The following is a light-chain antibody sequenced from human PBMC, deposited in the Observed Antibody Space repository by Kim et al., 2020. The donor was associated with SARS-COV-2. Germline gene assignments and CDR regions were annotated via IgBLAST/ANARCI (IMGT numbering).Light chain of an antibody. CDR3: QQRSNWYT. J-gene: IGKJ2*01. V-gene: IGKV3-11*01. Sequence: LSWSPGERATLSCRASRSVSSYLAWYQQKPGQAPRLLIYDASKRATGIPARFSGSGSGTDFTLTISSLEPEDFAVYYCQQRSNWYTFGQGTKLEIK. CDR2: DAS. CDR1: RSVSSY.